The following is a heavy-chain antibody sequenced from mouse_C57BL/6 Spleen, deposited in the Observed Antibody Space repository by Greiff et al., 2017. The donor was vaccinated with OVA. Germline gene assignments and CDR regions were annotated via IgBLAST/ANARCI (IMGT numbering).Heavy chain of an antibody. V-gene: IGHV1-18*01. CDR2: INPNNGGT. J-gene: IGHJ4*01. CDR1: GYTFTDYN. CDR3: ARGGRVYYYAMDY. Sequence: DVKLVESGPELVKPGASVKIPCKASGYTFTDYNMDWVKQSHGKSLEWIGDINPNNGGTIYNQKFKGKATLTVDKSSSTAYMELRSLTSEDTAVYYCARGGRVYYYAMDYWGQGTSVTVSS.